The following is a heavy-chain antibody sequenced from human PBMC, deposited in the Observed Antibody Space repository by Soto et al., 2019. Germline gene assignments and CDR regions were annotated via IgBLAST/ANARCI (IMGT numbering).Heavy chain of an antibody. CDR1: GFTFSSYG. CDR2: ISYDGSNK. CDR3: AKDSGTTEDYGMDV. Sequence: QVQLVESGGGVVQPGRSLRLSCAASGFTFSSYGMHWVRQAPGKGLEWVAVISYDGSNKYYADSVKGRFTISRDNSKNTLYLQMNSLRAEDTAVYYCAKDSGTTEDYGMDVWGQGITVTVSS. J-gene: IGHJ6*02. V-gene: IGHV3-30*18. D-gene: IGHD3-10*01.